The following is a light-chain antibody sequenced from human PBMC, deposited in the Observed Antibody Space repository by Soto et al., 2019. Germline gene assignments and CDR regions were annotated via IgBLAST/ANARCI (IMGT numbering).Light chain of an antibody. CDR1: HTVSISF. V-gene: IGKV3-20*01. CDR2: GTS. CDR3: HQYAGSPQT. Sequence: EIVLTQSPGALSLSPGERATLSCSASHTVSISFLAWYQHKGGQAPRLLIFGTSTRAPAIPDRFSGSGSGTDFTLTISRVEPEDFAVYYCHQYAGSPQTFGQGTKVDIK. J-gene: IGKJ1*01.